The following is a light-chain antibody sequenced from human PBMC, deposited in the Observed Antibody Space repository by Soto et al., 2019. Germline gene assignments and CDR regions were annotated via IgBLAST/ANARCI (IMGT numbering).Light chain of an antibody. J-gene: IGKJ1*01. V-gene: IGKV1-5*01. Sequence: DIQMTQSPSTVSASVGDRVTITCRASQSISSWLAWYQQKPGKAPKLLIYDASSLESGVPSRFSGSGSGTEFTLTISSLQPDDFATYYCQQYNSYLRTFGQGTKVDIK. CDR3: QQYNSYLRT. CDR1: QSISSW. CDR2: DAS.